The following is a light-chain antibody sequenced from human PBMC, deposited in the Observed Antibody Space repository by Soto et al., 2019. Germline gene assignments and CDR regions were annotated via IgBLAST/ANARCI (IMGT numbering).Light chain of an antibody. CDR3: QHYNSYSEA. V-gene: IGKV3-20*01. CDR1: QTFTTSS. CDR2: GAS. Sequence: EIVLRQSPGTLSLSPGERATLSCGASQTFTTSSLAWYQQKPGQAPRLLISGASTRATGIPARFSGSGSGTEFTLTISSLQPDDFATYYCQHYNSYSEAFGQGTKVDIK. J-gene: IGKJ1*01.